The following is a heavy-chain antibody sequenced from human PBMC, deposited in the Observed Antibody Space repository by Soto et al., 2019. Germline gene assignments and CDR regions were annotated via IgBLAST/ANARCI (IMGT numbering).Heavy chain of an antibody. V-gene: IGHV1-3*01. CDR1: GDTFNFYS. CDR3: ARGSGYYYWDDY. Sequence: ASVKVSCKASGDTFNFYSINWVRQAPGLGLEWMGRINASNSMTKYSQKFQGRVTITGDKSTSTAYMELSSLRSEDTAVYYCARGSGYYYWDDYWGQGTLVTVSS. D-gene: IGHD3-22*01. J-gene: IGHJ4*02. CDR2: INASNSMT.